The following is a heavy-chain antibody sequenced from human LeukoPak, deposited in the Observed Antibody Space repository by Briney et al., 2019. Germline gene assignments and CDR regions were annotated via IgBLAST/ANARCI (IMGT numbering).Heavy chain of an antibody. D-gene: IGHD2/OR15-2a*01. V-gene: IGHV3-74*01. CDR2: INTDGSVT. Sequence: GGSLRPSCAASGFPFSKYWIHWVRQAPGKGLVWVSRINTDGSVTAYADSVKGRFTISRDNAKNTLYLQMNSLRAEDTAVYYCALLPPDSFDIWGQGTRVTVSS. CDR1: GFPFSKYW. CDR3: ALLPPDSFDI. J-gene: IGHJ3*02.